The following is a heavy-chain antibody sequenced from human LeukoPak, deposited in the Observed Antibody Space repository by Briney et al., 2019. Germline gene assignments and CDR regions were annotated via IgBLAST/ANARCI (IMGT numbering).Heavy chain of an antibody. J-gene: IGHJ4*01. CDR3: ATNAGVHRLAPFDY. CDR2: VYYSGTT. CDR1: GGSISGYY. Sequence: PSETLSLTCTVSGGSISGYYWNWIRQPPGKGLEWIGYVYYSGTTNSNPSLKSRVTMSVDTPKNQISLKVSSATAADTAVYYCATNAGVHRLAPFDYWGHGTLVTVSP. D-gene: IGHD2-8*01. V-gene: IGHV4-59*01.